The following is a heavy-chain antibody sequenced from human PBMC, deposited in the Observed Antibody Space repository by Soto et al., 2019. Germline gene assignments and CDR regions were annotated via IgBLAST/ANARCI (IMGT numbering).Heavy chain of an antibody. CDR2: IYYSGST. D-gene: IGHD3-10*01. CDR3: ARVLGFGGMDV. Sequence: QVQLQESGPGLVKPSQTLSLTCTVSGGSISSGGYYWSWIRQHPGKGLEWIGYIYYSGSTYYNPSLKSLVTIPVDTSKNQCSRKLSSVTAADTAVYSCARVLGFGGMDVWGQGTTVTVSS. J-gene: IGHJ6*02. CDR1: GGSISSGGYY. V-gene: IGHV4-31*01.